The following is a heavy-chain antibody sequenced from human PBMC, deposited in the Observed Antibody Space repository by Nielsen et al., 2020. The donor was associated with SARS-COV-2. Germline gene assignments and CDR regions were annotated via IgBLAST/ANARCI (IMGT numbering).Heavy chain of an antibody. J-gene: IGHJ4*02. CDR2: ISYDGSNK. Sequence: GGSLRLSCAASGFTFSSYGMHWVRQAPGKGLERVAVISYDGSNKYYADSVKGRFTISRDNSKNKLYLQMNSLRAEDTAVYYCAKVGGAAAGTWSGHFDYWGQGTLVTVSS. CDR1: GFTFSSYG. CDR3: AKVGGAAAGTWSGHFDY. V-gene: IGHV3-30*18. D-gene: IGHD6-13*01.